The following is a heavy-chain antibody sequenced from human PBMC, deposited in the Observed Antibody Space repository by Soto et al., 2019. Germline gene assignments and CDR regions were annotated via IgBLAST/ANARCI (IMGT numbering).Heavy chain of an antibody. CDR1: GFTFSSCA. D-gene: IGHD3-22*01. V-gene: IGHV3-23*01. Sequence: PGGSLRLSCAASGFTFSSCAMGWVRQAPGEGLEWVSGISGNGGSTYYADSVKGRFTISRDTSKNTLYLQMDSLGAEDTAIYYCAKVVGDGNDYYDLWGQGTLVTVSS. CDR3: AKVVGDGNDYYDL. J-gene: IGHJ4*02. CDR2: ISGNGGST.